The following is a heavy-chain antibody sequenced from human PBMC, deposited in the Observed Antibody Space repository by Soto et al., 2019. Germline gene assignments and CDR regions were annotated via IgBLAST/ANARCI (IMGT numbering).Heavy chain of an antibody. CDR2: ITGNGGST. D-gene: IGHD1-1*01. V-gene: IGHV3-64*01. J-gene: IGHJ6*03. CDR3: ASSTGNYYYMDV. CDR1: GFTFSNCA. Sequence: GGSLRLSCAASGFTFSNCAMHWVRQAPGKGLEYVSAITGNGGSTYYANSVKGRFTISRDNSKNTLYLQMGSLRAEDMAVYYCASSTGNYYYMDVWGEGTTVTVSS.